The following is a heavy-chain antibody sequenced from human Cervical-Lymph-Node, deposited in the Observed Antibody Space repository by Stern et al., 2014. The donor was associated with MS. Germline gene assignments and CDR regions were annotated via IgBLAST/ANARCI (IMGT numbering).Heavy chain of an antibody. J-gene: IGHJ5*02. CDR2: IYSSGTT. Sequence: VQLVESGPGLLRPSETLSLTCTVSSASIDHHFRRWIRQPPGKGLEWIGYIYSSGTTNYNASLKGRVAISIDTSRTQFSLRLSSVTAADPAVYYCARATDLWGQGTLVAVSS. CDR1: SASIDHHF. CDR3: ARATDL. V-gene: IGHV4-59*11.